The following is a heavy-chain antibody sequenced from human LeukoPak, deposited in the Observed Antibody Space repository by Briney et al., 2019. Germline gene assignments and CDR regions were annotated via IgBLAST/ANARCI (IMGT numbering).Heavy chain of an antibody. CDR3: ARAMISGTDY. Sequence: SETLSLTCTVSGGSISSGDYYWSWIRQPPGKGLEWIGYIYYSGSTYYNPSLKSRVTISVDTSKNQLSLKLSFVTAADTAVYYCARAMISGTDYWGQGTLVTVSS. CDR2: IYYSGST. D-gene: IGHD3-22*01. CDR1: GGSISSGDYY. V-gene: IGHV4-30-4*01. J-gene: IGHJ4*02.